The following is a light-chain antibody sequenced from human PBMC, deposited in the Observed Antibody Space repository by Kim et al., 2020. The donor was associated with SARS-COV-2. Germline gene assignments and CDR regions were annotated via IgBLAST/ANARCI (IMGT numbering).Light chain of an antibody. CDR3: QQYKSFPYT. CDR2: DVS. V-gene: IGKV1-5*01. CDR1: QVMSNW. J-gene: IGKJ2*01. Sequence: DIQMTQSPSTLSASVGDRVTITCRASQVMSNWLAWYQQKPGRAPKFLIYDVSTLESGVPSRFSGSGSGTEFTLTISSLQPDDFATYYCQQYKSFPYTFGQRTKLEIK.